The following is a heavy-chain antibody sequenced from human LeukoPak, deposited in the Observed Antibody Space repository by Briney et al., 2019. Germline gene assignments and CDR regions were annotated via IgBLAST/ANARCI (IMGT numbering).Heavy chain of an antibody. J-gene: IGHJ3*02. CDR3: ASLVAGDDAFDI. CDR1: GYTFTSYD. D-gene: IGHD6-19*01. Sequence: ASVKVSFKASGYTFTSYDINWVRQATGQGLEWMGWMNPNSGNTGYAQKFQGRVTMTRNTSISTAYMELSSLRSEDTAVYYCASLVAGDDAFDIWGQGTMVTVPS. V-gene: IGHV1-8*01. CDR2: MNPNSGNT.